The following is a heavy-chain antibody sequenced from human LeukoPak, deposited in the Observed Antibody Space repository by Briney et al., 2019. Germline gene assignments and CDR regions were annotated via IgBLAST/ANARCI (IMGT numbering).Heavy chain of an antibody. CDR1: GGSISSYY. J-gene: IGHJ5*02. D-gene: IGHD3-3*01. CDR3: ARSSYYDFWSGPVRWFDP. Sequence: PSETLSLTCTVSGGSISSYYWSWIRQPPGKGLEWIGYIYYSGSTNYNPSLKSRVTISVDTSKNQFSLKLSSVTAADTAVYYCARSSYYDFWSGPVRWFDPWGQGTLVTVSS. V-gene: IGHV4-59*01. CDR2: IYYSGST.